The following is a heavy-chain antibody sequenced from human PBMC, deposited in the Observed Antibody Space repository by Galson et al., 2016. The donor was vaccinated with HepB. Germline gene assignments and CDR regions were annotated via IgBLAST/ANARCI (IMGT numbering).Heavy chain of an antibody. CDR1: RFAFSNYV. Sequence: SLRLSCAASRFAFSNYVMRWVRQAPGKGLEWASTISASGDDTYYADPVKGRFTISRDNSKNTLNVQMNSLRADDTAVYYCAAGYYYGDLGRDWGQGTLVIVSS. D-gene: IGHD3-22*01. J-gene: IGHJ4*02. CDR3: AAGYYYGDLGRD. V-gene: IGHV3-23*01. CDR2: ISASGDDT.